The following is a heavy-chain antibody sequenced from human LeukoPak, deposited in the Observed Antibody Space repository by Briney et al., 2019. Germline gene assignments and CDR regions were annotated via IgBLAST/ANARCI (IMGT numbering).Heavy chain of an antibody. D-gene: IGHD1-20*01. J-gene: IGHJ4*02. Sequence: GGSLRLSCAASGFTVSGNYMSWVRQAPGKGLEWVSVIYSSGITYYADSVKGRFTISRDNSKNTLYLQMNSLRAEDTAVYYCARGGYNWNPVYFDYWGQGTLVTVSS. CDR1: GFTVSGNY. CDR2: IYSSGIT. V-gene: IGHV3-53*01. CDR3: ARGGYNWNPVYFDY.